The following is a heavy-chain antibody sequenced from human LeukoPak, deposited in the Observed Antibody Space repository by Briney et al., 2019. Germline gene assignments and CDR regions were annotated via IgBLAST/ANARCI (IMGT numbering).Heavy chain of an antibody. J-gene: IGHJ4*02. CDR1: GFRLSDYS. D-gene: IGHD4-17*01. Sequence: GGSLRLSCAVSGFRLSDYSMNWVRQAPGKGLEWVSYISSSNNIYYADSVKGRFTISRDNAKNSVWLQMNSLRAEDTAVYHCGRGNGDYGGVDYWGQGTLVTVSS. CDR3: GRGNGDYGGVDY. V-gene: IGHV3-48*01. CDR2: ISSSNNI.